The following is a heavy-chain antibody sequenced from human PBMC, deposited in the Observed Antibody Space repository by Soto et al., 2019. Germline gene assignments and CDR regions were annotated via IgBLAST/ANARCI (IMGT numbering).Heavy chain of an antibody. CDR2: IIPMFDTP. Sequence: ASVKVSCKSSGAAFSNYAISWVRQAPGQGLEWMGDIIPMFDTPNYAQKFQGRVSLTADESSTTAYMELSSLTSDDTAVYYSTRNRTRSDGFYGVDVWGQGTTVTVSS. J-gene: IGHJ6*02. V-gene: IGHV1-69*13. CDR1: GAAFSNYA. CDR3: TRNRTRSDGFYGVDV. D-gene: IGHD2-2*01.